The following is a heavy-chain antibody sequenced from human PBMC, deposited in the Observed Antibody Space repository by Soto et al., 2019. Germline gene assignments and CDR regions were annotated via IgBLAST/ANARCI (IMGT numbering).Heavy chain of an antibody. V-gene: IGHV1-18*01. CDR1: GYTFSNYG. CDR2: ISLYSDGT. CDR3: ARVVPGAETWFGP. J-gene: IGHJ5*02. Sequence: QVQLVQSGGEVKRPGASVKVSCKTSGYTFSNYGITWVRQAPGQPLEWLGWISLYSDGTNYAQKFQGKVYMTTDTSTTTAYMEQRSLISDDTAVYYCARVVPGAETWFGPWGQGPLVTVSS. D-gene: IGHD2-2*01.